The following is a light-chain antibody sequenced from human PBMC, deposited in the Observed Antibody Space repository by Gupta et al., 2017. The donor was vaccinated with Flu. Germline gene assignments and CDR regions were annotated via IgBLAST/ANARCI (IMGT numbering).Light chain of an antibody. V-gene: IGKV2-28*01. J-gene: IGKJ5*01. CDR3: MQDLQTIT. CDR1: QSLLHSNGYNY. Sequence: DIVMTQSPLSLPVTPGEPASISYRSSQSLLHSNGYNYLDWYLQKPGQSPQLLIYLGSNRASGVPDRFSGSGSGTDFTLKSSRGEAEDVGVYYCMQDLQTITFGQGTRLEIK. CDR2: LGS.